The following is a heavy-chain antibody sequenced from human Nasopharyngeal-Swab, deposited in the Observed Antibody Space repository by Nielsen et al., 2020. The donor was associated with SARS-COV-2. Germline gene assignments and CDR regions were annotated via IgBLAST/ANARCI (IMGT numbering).Heavy chain of an antibody. CDR1: GGTFSSYA. V-gene: IGHV1-69*13. D-gene: IGHD4-17*01. CDR2: IIPIFGTA. Sequence: SVKVSYKASGGTFSSYAISWVRQAPGQGLEWMGGIIPIFGTANYAQKFQGRVTITADESTSTAYMELSNLRSEDTAVYYCARVGDYADFDYWGQGTLVTVSS. J-gene: IGHJ4*02. CDR3: ARVGDYADFDY.